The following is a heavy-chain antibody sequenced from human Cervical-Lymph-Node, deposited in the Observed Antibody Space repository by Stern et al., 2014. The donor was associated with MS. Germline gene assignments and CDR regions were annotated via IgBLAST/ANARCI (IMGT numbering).Heavy chain of an antibody. CDR3: AREGGNPAEYFQH. Sequence: QVQLVESGGGVVQPGRSLRLSCAASGFTFSSSGMHWVRQAPGKGLEWLSIIYYDGSNRYYADSVKGRFTISRDNSKNTLYLQMNSLRAEDTAVYYCAREGGNPAEYFQHWGQGTLVTVSS. J-gene: IGHJ1*01. CDR2: IYYDGSNR. D-gene: IGHD4-23*01. V-gene: IGHV3-33*01. CDR1: GFTFSSSG.